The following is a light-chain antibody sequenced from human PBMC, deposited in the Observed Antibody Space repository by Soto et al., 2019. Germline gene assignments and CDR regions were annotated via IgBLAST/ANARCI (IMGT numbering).Light chain of an antibody. CDR1: SSDVGFSNY. J-gene: IGLJ1*01. CDR2: DVS. CDR3: SSYTSSSTDL. V-gene: IGLV2-14*03. Sequence: QSALTQPASVSGSPGQSITISCTGTSSDVGFSNYVFWFQQHPGKAPKLIISDVSNRPSGVSNRFSGSKSGNRASLTISGLQAEDEADYYCSSYTSSSTDLFGTGTKLTV.